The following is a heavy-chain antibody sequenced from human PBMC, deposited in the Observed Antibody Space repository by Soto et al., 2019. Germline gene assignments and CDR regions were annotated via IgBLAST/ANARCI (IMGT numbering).Heavy chain of an antibody. Sequence: QGQLVQSGAEVKKPGASVKVSCKASGYTFTSFGISWVRQAPGQGLEWMGWISAYNGNTNYAQKVQGRVTMTTDTSTSTAYMELRSLRSDDTAVYYCARVSGNLGNWAYFFDYWGQGTLVTVSS. V-gene: IGHV1-18*01. J-gene: IGHJ4*02. CDR3: ARVSGNLGNWAYFFDY. D-gene: IGHD7-27*01. CDR2: ISAYNGNT. CDR1: GYTFTSFG.